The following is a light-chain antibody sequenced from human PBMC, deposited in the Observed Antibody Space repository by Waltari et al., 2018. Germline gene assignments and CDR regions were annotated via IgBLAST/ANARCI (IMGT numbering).Light chain of an antibody. J-gene: IGLJ2*01. CDR2: DDR. CDR3: QVWDTSTDHVV. Sequence: SYVVTQPPSVSVAPGQTARITCGGNNIGNNIVHWYQQKPGQAPVLVVYDDRDRPPGIPERFSGSKSANTATLTITGVVAGDEADYYCQVWDTSTDHVVFGGGTKLTVL. V-gene: IGLV3-21*02. CDR1: NIGNNI.